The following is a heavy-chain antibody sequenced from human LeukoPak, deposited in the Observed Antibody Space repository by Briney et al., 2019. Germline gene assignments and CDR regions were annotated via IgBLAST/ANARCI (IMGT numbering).Heavy chain of an antibody. J-gene: IGHJ4*02. CDR1: GYTFTSYY. CDR3: ARQYDYVWGSHRYPFDY. CDR2: INPSGGST. V-gene: IGHV1-46*01. Sequence: ASVKVSCKASGYTFTSYYMHWVRQAPGQGLEWMGIINPSGGSTSYAQKFQGRVTMTRDTSTSTVYMELSSLRSEDTAVYYCARQYDYVWGSHRYPFDYWGQGTLVTVSS. D-gene: IGHD3-16*02.